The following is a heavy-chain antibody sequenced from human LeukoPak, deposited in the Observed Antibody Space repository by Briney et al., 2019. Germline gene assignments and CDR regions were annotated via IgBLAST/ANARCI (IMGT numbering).Heavy chain of an antibody. Sequence: PGGSLRLSCAVSGFTVSSNYMSWVRQAPGKGLEWVSIIYTGGNTYYADSVEGRFTISRDNSRNTLYLQMNSLRPEDTAVYYCARQLGYCTSTSCFGRSGTSDIWGQGTMVTVSS. V-gene: IGHV3-66*02. J-gene: IGHJ3*02. D-gene: IGHD2-2*01. CDR3: ARQLGYCTSTSCFGRSGTSDI. CDR2: IYTGGNT. CDR1: GFTVSSNY.